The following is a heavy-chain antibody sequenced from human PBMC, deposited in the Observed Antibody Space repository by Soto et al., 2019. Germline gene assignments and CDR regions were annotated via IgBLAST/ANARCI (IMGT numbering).Heavy chain of an antibody. V-gene: IGHV3-30-3*01. CDR3: ARESAADTTRFDY. CDR2: ISYDGSNK. Sequence: QVQLVESGGGVVQPGRSLRLSCAASGFTFSSYAMHWVRQAPGKGLEWVAVISYDGSNKYYADSVKGRFTISRDNSKNTRYLQMNSLRAEDTAVYYCARESAADTTRFDYWGQGTLVTVSS. D-gene: IGHD6-13*01. J-gene: IGHJ4*02. CDR1: GFTFSSYA.